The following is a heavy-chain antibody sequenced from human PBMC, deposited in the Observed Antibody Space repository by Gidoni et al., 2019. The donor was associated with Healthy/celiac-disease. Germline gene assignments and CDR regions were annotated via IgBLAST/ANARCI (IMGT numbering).Heavy chain of an antibody. D-gene: IGHD6-25*01. CDR2: IYYSGST. Sequence: QVQLQESGPGLVKPSETLSLTCTVSGGSISSYYWSWIRQPPGKGLEWIGYIYYSGSTNYNPSLKSRVTISVDTSKNQFSLKLSSVTAADTAVYYCALHPRRQRPPRAFDIWGQGTMVTVSS. J-gene: IGHJ3*02. V-gene: IGHV4-59*01. CDR1: GGSISSYY. CDR3: ALHPRRQRPPRAFDI.